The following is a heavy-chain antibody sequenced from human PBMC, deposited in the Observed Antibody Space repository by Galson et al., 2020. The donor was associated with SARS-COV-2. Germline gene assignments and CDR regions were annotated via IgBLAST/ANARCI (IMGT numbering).Heavy chain of an antibody. Sequence: ASVKVSCKASGYTFTDYYIHWVRQAPGQGLEWMGWINPTSGGTNYAQKFQGRVTMTKDTSTNTGYMDLSRLRSDDTAVYYCARDISGSASGWLSYYAMDVWGQGTMVTVSS. D-gene: IGHD3-22*01. CDR1: GYTFTDYY. J-gene: IGHJ6*02. V-gene: IGHV1-2*02. CDR3: ARDISGSASGWLSYYAMDV. CDR2: INPTSGGT.